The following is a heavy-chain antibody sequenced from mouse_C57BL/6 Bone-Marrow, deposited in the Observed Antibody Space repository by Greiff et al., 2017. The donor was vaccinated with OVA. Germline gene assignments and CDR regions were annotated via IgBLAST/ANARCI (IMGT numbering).Heavy chain of an antibody. CDR1: GFTFSDYG. CDR3: ARHYYGSSFYAMDY. Sequence: VQLKESGGGLVQPGGSLKLSCAASGFTFSDYGMAWVRQAPRKGPEWVAFISNLAYSIYYADTVTGRFTISRENAKNTLYLEMSSLRSEDTAMYYCARHYYGSSFYAMDYWGQGTSVTVSS. CDR2: ISNLAYSI. D-gene: IGHD1-1*01. V-gene: IGHV5-15*01. J-gene: IGHJ4*01.